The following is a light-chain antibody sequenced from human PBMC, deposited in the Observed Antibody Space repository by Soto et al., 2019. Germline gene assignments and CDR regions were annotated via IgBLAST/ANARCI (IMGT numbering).Light chain of an antibody. CDR1: SSDVGGYNF. Sequence: QSALTQPRSVSGSPRQSVTISCTGTSSDVGGYNFVSWYQQHAGKVPKLLIFDVSQRPLGVSGRFSGSKSGNTAYLTISGLQTEDEADYFCCSYAGGSNVYVFGTGTKVTVL. J-gene: IGLJ1*01. V-gene: IGLV2-11*02. CDR3: CSYAGGSNVYV. CDR2: DVS.